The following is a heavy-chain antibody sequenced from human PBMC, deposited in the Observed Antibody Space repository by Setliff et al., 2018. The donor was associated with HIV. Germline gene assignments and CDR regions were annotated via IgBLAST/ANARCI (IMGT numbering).Heavy chain of an antibody. V-gene: IGHV4-30-2*01. CDR3: ARGGSRGSWYWDY. D-gene: IGHD6-13*01. CDR1: GGFISTGGYS. J-gene: IGHJ4*02. Sequence: SETLSLTCTVSGGFISTGGYSWSWIRQPPGKGLEWIGYIYHSGNTYYNPSLKSRVSISVDRSKNHFSLRLSSVTAADTAVYYCARGGSRGSWYWDYWGQGTLVTVLL. CDR2: IYHSGNT.